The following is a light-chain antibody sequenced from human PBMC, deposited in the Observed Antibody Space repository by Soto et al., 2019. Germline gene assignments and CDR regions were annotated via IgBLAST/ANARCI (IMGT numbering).Light chain of an antibody. CDR3: QQYDSSPRT. Sequence: EVVITESRSTLTLLPGERATRYCRASQSVSSYLAWYQQKPGQAPRPLIYGVSSRATGIPDRFSGSGSGTDFTLTISRLEPEDFAVYYCQQYDSSPRTFGQGTKVDI. CDR2: GVS. V-gene: IGKV3-20*01. CDR1: QSVSSY. J-gene: IGKJ1*01.